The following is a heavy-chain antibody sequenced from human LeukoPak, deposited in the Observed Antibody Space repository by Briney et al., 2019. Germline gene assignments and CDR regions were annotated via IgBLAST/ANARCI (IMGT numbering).Heavy chain of an antibody. D-gene: IGHD3-22*01. CDR2: ISSSGSTI. J-gene: IGHJ4*02. V-gene: IGHV3-48*03. CDR1: GFTFSSYE. Sequence: GGSLRLSCAASGFTFSSYEMNWVRQAPGKGLEWVPYISSSGSTIYYADSVKGRFTISRDNAKNSLYLQMNSLRAEDTAVYYCARDPPYYYDSSGYEGGDYWGQGTLVTVSS. CDR3: ARDPPYYYDSSGYEGGDY.